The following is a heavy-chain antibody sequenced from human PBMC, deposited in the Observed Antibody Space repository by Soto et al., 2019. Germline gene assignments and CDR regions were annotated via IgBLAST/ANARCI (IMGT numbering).Heavy chain of an antibody. CDR3: ARRATTFNNYYYMDV. CDR2: IYYSGST. V-gene: IGHV4-59*08. D-gene: IGHD1-26*01. J-gene: IGHJ6*03. Sequence: PSETLSLTCTVSGGSINNYYWSWIRQPPGKGLEWIGHIYYSGSTKYSPSLKSRVTISVDTSKNQFSLKLFSVTAADTAVYYCARRATTFNNYYYMDVWGKGTTVTVS. CDR1: GGSINNYY.